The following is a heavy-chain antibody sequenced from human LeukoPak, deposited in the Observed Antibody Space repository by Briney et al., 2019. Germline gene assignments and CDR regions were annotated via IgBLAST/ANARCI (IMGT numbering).Heavy chain of an antibody. CDR1: XXXXXSXA. CDR2: ICRSGDDST. CDR3: ADPPNSGF. Sequence: GGXLXXSXXXXXXXXXSXAFSWVRQAPGKGLEWVSTICRSGDDSTYSAACAKGRFTMSRDNSKNTLYLQMNSLRADDTAVYFCADPPNSGFWGQGTLVTVSS. V-gene: IGHV3-23*01. D-gene: IGHD3-10*01. J-gene: IGHJ4*02.